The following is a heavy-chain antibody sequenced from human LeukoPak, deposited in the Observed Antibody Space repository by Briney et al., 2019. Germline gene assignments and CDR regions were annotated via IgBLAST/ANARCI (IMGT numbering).Heavy chain of an antibody. D-gene: IGHD5-12*01. Sequence: NPSETLSLTCTVSGGSITGYYWSWIRQPPGKGLEWIGYIYYSGSTNYDPSLKSRVTISVDTSKNQFSLKLSSVTAADTAVYYCARLYSGYEPRGRGYFDYWGRGTLVTVSS. CDR2: IYYSGST. J-gene: IGHJ4*02. CDR3: ARLYSGYEPRGRGYFDY. CDR1: GGSITGYY. V-gene: IGHV4-59*08.